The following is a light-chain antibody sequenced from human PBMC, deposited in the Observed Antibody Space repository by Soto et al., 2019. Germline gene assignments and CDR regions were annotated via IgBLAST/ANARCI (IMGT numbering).Light chain of an antibody. CDR2: EVS. V-gene: IGLV2-14*01. Sequence: QSVLTQPASVSGSPGQSITISCTGTSSDVGGYTYVSWYQQHPGKAPKLMIYEVSKRPSGVSNRFSGSKSGNTASLTIAGLQAEDEADYYCSAYTSSSTHVVFGGGTKLTVL. J-gene: IGLJ2*01. CDR3: SAYTSSSTHVV. CDR1: SSDVGGYTY.